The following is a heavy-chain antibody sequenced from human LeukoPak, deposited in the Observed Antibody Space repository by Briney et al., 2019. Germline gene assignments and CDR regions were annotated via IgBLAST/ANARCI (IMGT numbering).Heavy chain of an antibody. D-gene: IGHD6-13*01. V-gene: IGHV3-30*18. Sequence: PGRSLRLSCAGSGFTFSSYGMHWVRQAPGKGLEWVAVISYDGSNKYYADSVKGRFTISRDNSKNTLYLQMNSLRAEDMAVYYCAKDKAAAGIDYWGQGTLVTVSS. J-gene: IGHJ4*02. CDR2: ISYDGSNK. CDR3: AKDKAAAGIDY. CDR1: GFTFSSYG.